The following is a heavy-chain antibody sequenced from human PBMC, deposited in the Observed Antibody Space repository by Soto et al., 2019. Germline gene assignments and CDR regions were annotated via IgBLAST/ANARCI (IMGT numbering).Heavy chain of an antibody. J-gene: IGHJ3*02. V-gene: IGHV3-7*01. CDR3: ATLPPSDAFDI. Sequence: PVGSLRLSCAASGFTFSSYWMSWVRQAPGKGLEWVANIKQDGSEKYYVDSVKGRFTISRDNAKNSLYLQMNSLRAEDTAAYYCATLPPSDAFDIWGQGTMVTVSS. CDR2: IKQDGSEK. CDR1: GFTFSSYW.